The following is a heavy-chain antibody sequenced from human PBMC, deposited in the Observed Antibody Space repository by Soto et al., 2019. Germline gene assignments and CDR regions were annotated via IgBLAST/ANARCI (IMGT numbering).Heavy chain of an antibody. CDR1: GFTFSSYG. J-gene: IGHJ4*02. Sequence: QVQLVESGGGVVQPGRSLRLSCAASGFTFSSYGMHWVRQAPGKGLEWVAVISYDGSNKYYADSVKGRFTISRDNSKNTLYLQMNSLRAEDTAVYYCAKGDYGDTEGDFDYWGQGTLVTVSS. V-gene: IGHV3-30*18. D-gene: IGHD4-17*01. CDR3: AKGDYGDTEGDFDY. CDR2: ISYDGSNK.